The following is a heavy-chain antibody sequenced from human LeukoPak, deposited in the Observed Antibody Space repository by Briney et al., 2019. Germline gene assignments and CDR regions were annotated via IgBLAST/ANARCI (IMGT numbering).Heavy chain of an antibody. CDR2: IIPILGIA. D-gene: IGHD2-2*01. J-gene: IGHJ4*01. V-gene: IGHV1-69*04. CDR1: GGTFSSYA. CDR3: AKDRSDSSTWYAGSH. Sequence: SVKVSCKASGGTFSSYAISWVRQAPGQGLEWMGRIIPILGIANYAQKFQGRVTITADKSTSTAYMELSSLRVEDTAVYYCAKDRSDSSTWYAGSHWGQGTLVTVSS.